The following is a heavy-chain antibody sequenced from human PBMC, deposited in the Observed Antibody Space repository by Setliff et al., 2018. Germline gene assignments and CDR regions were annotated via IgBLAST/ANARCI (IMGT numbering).Heavy chain of an antibody. J-gene: IGHJ6*03. CDR2: IYHSGST. D-gene: IGHD3-3*01. CDR3: ARMSGFQYIDV. V-gene: IGHV4-4*02. CDR1: GGSISSSNW. Sequence: SETLSLTCAVSGGSISSSNWWSWVRQPPGKGLEWIGEIYHSGSTNYNPSLKTRVTMSLDKSKNQFSLNLNSVTAADTAVYYCARMSGFQYIDVWGKGTTVTVSS.